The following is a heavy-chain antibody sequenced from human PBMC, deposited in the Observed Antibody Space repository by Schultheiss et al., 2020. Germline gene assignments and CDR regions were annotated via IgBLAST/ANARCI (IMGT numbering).Heavy chain of an antibody. CDR3: ATGLRESYGYIGNWYFDL. D-gene: IGHD5-18*01. J-gene: IGHJ2*01. CDR2: IIPIFGTA. Sequence: SVKVSCKASGGTFSSYAISWVRQAPGQGLEWMGGIIPIFGTANYAQKFQGRVTITADESTSTAYMELSSLRSEDTAVYYCATGLRESYGYIGNWYFDLWGRGTLVT. V-gene: IGHV1-69*13. CDR1: GGTFSSYA.